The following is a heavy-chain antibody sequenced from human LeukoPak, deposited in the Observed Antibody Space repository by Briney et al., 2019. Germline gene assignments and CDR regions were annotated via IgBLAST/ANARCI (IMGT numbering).Heavy chain of an antibody. J-gene: IGHJ4*02. V-gene: IGHV3-30*02. CDR3: EKGEYYYDRSGYYFDY. CDR1: GFTFSSYG. D-gene: IGHD3-22*01. CDR2: IRYDGSNK. Sequence: GGSLRLSCAASGFTFSSYGMHWVRQAPGKGLEWVAFIRYDGSNKYYADSVKGRFTISRNNSKNTLYLQMNSLRAEDTAVYFCEKGEYYYDRSGYYFDYCGQGTLVTVSS.